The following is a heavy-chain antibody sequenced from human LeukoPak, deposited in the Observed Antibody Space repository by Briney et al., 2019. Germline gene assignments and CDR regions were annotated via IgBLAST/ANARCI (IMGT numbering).Heavy chain of an antibody. Sequence: PSETLSLTCAVSGGSISSSNWWSWVRQPPGKGLEWIGEIYYSGSTNYNPSLKSRVTISVDKSKNQFSLKLSSVTAADTAVYYCARASSSWYYFDYWGQGTLVTVSS. CDR2: IYYSGST. CDR1: GGSISSSNW. CDR3: ARASSSWYYFDY. J-gene: IGHJ4*02. V-gene: IGHV4-4*02. D-gene: IGHD6-13*01.